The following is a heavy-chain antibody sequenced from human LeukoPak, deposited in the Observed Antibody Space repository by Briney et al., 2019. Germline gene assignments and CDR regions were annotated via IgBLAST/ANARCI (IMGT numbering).Heavy chain of an antibody. Sequence: PGGSLRLSRAVSGITLSNYGMSWVRQAPGKGLEWVAGISDSGGATNYADSVKGRFTISRDNSKNTLYLQMNSLRAGDTAVYFCAKTYFDIRIFDYWGQGTLVTVSS. CDR3: AKTYFDIRIFDY. D-gene: IGHD3-22*01. J-gene: IGHJ4*02. CDR2: ISDSGGAT. CDR1: GITLSNYG. V-gene: IGHV3-23*01.